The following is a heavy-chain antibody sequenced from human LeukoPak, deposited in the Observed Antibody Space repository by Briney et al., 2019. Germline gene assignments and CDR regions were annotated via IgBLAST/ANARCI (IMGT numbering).Heavy chain of an antibody. Sequence: LSLTCTVSGGSISSSSYYWGWIRQAPGKGLEWLSYVSQSGSTIYYADSVKGRFTISRDNGKNSLYLQMNSLRAEDTGMYYCAREGHTYGSDYWGQGTLVTVSS. V-gene: IGHV3-11*01. J-gene: IGHJ4*02. CDR3: AREGHTYGSDY. CDR2: VSQSGSTI. CDR1: GGSISSSSYY. D-gene: IGHD3-10*01.